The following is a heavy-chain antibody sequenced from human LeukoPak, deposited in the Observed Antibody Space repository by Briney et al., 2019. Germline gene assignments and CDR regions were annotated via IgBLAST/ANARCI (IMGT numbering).Heavy chain of an antibody. J-gene: IGHJ5*02. Sequence: PGGTLRLSCAASGFTFSSFAMSWIRQAPGKGLEWVSSIDKIGVGTYYADSVRGRFTISRDNSKNTLYLQMNSLRAEDTAVYYCAKEETMVRGAWFDPWGQGTLVTVSS. CDR3: AKEETMVRGAWFDP. CDR2: IDKIGVGT. CDR1: GFTFSSFA. D-gene: IGHD3-10*01. V-gene: IGHV3-23*01.